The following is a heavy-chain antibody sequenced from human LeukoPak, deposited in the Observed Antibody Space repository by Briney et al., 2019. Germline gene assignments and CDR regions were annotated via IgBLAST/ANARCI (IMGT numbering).Heavy chain of an antibody. D-gene: IGHD1-7*01. CDR3: ARDDWNYKFTIHSYYYGMDV. CDR1: GYNFAGYA. V-gene: IGHV1-3*01. J-gene: IGHJ6*02. Sequence: ASVKVSCKASGYNFAGYAMHWVRQAPGQRLEWMGWINAGNGNTRYSQKLQGRVTITRDTSANTVYMELSSLRSGDTAVYYCARDDWNYKFTIHSYYYGMDVWGQGTTVTVSS. CDR2: INAGNGNT.